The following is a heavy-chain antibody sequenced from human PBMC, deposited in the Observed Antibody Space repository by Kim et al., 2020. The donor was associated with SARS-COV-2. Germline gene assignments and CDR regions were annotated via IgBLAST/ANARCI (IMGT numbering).Heavy chain of an antibody. J-gene: IGHJ4*02. CDR3: ARRLSNTSGWGSHYCDL. Sequence: SETLSLTCAVYGGFFSGYYWSWIRQPPGKGLEWIGEINHSGRTNYNPSLKSRVTISVDTSKNQFSLKLTSVTAADTAVYYCARRLSNTSGWGSHYCDLWGKGILVTVSS. CDR1: GGFFSGYY. D-gene: IGHD3-10*01. CDR2: INHSGRT. V-gene: IGHV4-34*01.